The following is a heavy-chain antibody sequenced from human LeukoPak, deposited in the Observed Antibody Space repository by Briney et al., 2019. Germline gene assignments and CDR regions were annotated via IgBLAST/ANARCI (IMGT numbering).Heavy chain of an antibody. J-gene: IGHJ4*02. D-gene: IGHD5-12*01. CDR2: INHSVST. Sequence: SETLSLTCAVYGVSFSGYYWSWIRQPPGKGLEWMWEINHSVSTNYNPSPKSRVTISVDTSKNQFSLKLSSVTAADTAVYYCARHGLRLTVGSFGYWGEGTLVTVSS. CDR1: GVSFSGYY. V-gene: IGHV4-34*01. CDR3: ARHGLRLTVGSFGY.